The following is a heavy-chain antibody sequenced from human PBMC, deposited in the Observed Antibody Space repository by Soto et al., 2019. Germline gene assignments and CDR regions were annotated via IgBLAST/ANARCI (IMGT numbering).Heavy chain of an antibody. D-gene: IGHD3-10*01. J-gene: IGHJ6*02. V-gene: IGHV4-39*01. CDR3: ARRQYYGSGSRYYYGMDV. Sequence: SETLSLTCTVSGGSISSSSYYWGWIRQPPGKGLEWIGSIYYSGSTYYNPSLKSRVTISVDTSKNQFSLKLSSVTAADTAVYYCARRQYYGSGSRYYYGMDVWGQGTTVT. CDR1: GGSISSSSYY. CDR2: IYYSGST.